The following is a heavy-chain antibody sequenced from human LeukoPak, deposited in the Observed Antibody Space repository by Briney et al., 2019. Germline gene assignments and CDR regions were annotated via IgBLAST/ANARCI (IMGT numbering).Heavy chain of an antibody. Sequence: ASVKVSCKASGYTFTSYGISWVRQAPGQGLEWMGWISAYNGNTNYAQKLQGRVTMTTDTSTSTAYMELRSLRSEDTAVYYCARVVVIIKTPSLYYFDYWGQGTLVTVSS. V-gene: IGHV1-18*01. D-gene: IGHD3-22*01. CDR2: ISAYNGNT. J-gene: IGHJ4*02. CDR3: ARVVVIIKTPSLYYFDY. CDR1: GYTFTSYG.